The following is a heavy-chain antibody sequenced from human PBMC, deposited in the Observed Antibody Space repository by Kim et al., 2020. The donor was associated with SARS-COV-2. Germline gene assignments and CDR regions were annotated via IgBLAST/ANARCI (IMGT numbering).Heavy chain of an antibody. CDR1: GYTFTSYG. CDR3: ARAHPPGEPRYSYGYWLSHHYYYGMDV. Sequence: ASVKVSCKASGYTFTSYGISWVRQAPGQGLEWMGWISAYNGNTNYAQKLQGRVTMTTDTSTSTAYMELRSLRSDDTAVYYCARAHPPGEPRYSYGYWLSHHYYYGMDVWGQGTTVTVSS. CDR2: ISAYNGNT. V-gene: IGHV1-18*01. D-gene: IGHD5-18*01. J-gene: IGHJ6*02.